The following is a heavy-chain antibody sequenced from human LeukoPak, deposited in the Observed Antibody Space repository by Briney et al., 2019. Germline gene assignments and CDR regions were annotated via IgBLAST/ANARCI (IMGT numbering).Heavy chain of an antibody. V-gene: IGHV4-34*01. J-gene: IGHJ3*02. CDR3: ARGDGYKAPGDAFDI. CDR2: INHSGST. Sequence: ASETLSLTCAVYGGSFSGYYWSWIRQPPGKGLEWIGEINHSGSTNYNPSLKSRVTISVDTSKNQFSLKLSSVTAADTAVYYCARGDGYKAPGDAFDIWGQGTMVTVSS. D-gene: IGHD5-24*01. CDR1: GGSFSGYY.